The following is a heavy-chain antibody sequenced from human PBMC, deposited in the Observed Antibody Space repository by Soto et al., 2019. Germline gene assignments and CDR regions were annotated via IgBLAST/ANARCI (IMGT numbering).Heavy chain of an antibody. CDR1: GFTFSDYT. CDR2: ISNSGSYI. Sequence: EVQLVESGGGLVKPGGSLRLSCAASGFTFSDYTMNWVRQAPGMGLVWVSSISNSGSYIYYADSVKGRFTISRDNAKNSLDLQMNSLSAEDTAVYYCARVGVNGFDLWGRGTLVTVSS. J-gene: IGHJ2*01. D-gene: IGHD3-16*01. V-gene: IGHV3-21*02. CDR3: ARVGVNGFDL.